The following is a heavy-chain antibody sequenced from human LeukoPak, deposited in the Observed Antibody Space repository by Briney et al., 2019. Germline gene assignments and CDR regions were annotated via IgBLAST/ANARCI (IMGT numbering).Heavy chain of an antibody. V-gene: IGHV4-30-4*01. J-gene: IGHJ4*02. D-gene: IGHD2-2*01. Sequence: SETLSLTCTVSGGSISSGDYYWSWIRQPPGKGLEWIGYIYYSGSTYYNPSLKSRVTISVDTSKNQFSLKLSSVTAADTAVYYCARSKEVVPAAMYWGQGTLVTVSS. CDR3: ARSKEVVPAAMY. CDR1: GGSISSGDYY. CDR2: IYYSGST.